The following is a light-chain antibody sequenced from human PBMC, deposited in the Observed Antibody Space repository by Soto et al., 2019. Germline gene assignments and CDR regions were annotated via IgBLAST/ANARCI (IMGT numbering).Light chain of an antibody. CDR2: QDN. CDR3: QAWDISTYV. V-gene: IGLV3-1*01. Sequence: SYELTQPSSVSVSPGQTASITCSGEKLGDKYACWYQQKPGQSPVLVIYQDNKRPSGIPERFSGSNSGNTATLTISGTQAMDEADYYCQAWDISTYVFGTGTKLTVL. CDR1: KLGDKY. J-gene: IGLJ1*01.